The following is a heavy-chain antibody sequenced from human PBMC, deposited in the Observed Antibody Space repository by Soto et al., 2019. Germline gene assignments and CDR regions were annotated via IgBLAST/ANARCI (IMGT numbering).Heavy chain of an antibody. CDR3: ARHGGYRPSDY. D-gene: IGHD5-18*01. CDR1: GVAISSSSYY. V-gene: IGHV4-39*01. J-gene: IGHJ4*02. CDR2: IYYSGST. Sequence: SETLSLTCTVSGVAISSSSYYWGWIRQPPGKGLEWIGSIYYSGSTYYNPSLKSRVTISVDTSKNQFSLKLSSVTAADTAVYYCARHGGYRPSDYWGQGTLVTVSS.